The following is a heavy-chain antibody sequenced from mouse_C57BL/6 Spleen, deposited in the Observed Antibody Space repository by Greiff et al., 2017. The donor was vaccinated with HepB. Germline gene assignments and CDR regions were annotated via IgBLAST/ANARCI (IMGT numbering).Heavy chain of an antibody. CDR2: IDPSDSYT. J-gene: IGHJ2*01. Sequence: VKLQQPGAELVMPGASVKLSCKASGYTFTSYWMHWVKQRPGQGLEWIGEIDPSDSYTNYNQKFKGNSTLTVDKSSSTAYMLLSSLTSEDSAVYYCARKNGYPFDYWGQGTTLTVSS. V-gene: IGHV1-69*01. CDR1: GYTFTSYW. CDR3: ARKNGYPFDY. D-gene: IGHD2-2*01.